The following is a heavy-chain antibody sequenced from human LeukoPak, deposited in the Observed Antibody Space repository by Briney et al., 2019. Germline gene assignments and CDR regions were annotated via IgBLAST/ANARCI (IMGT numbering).Heavy chain of an antibody. D-gene: IGHD4-17*01. J-gene: IGHJ4*02. V-gene: IGHV1-24*01. Sequence: GASVKVSCKVSGYSLSELTMHWVRHAPGKGLEWMGGFDPGMAETIYAEKFQGRITMTEDTSTDTAYTELSSLRSEDTAVYYCAPGHEYGLLDYWGQGTLVTVSS. CDR2: FDPGMAET. CDR1: GYSLSELT. CDR3: APGHEYGLLDY.